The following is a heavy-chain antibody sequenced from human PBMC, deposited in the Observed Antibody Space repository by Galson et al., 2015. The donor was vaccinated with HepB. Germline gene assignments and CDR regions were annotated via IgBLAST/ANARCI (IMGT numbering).Heavy chain of an antibody. CDR3: AREGGDCGGDCFQH. D-gene: IGHD2-21*02. CDR2: ISYDGSNK. V-gene: IGHV3-30-3*01. Sequence: SLRLSCAASGFTFSSYAMHWVRQAPGKGLEWVAVISYDGSNKYYANSVKGRFTISRDNSKNTLYLQMNSLRAEDTAVYYCAREGGDCGGDCFQHWGQGTLVTVSS. CDR1: GFTFSSYA. J-gene: IGHJ1*01.